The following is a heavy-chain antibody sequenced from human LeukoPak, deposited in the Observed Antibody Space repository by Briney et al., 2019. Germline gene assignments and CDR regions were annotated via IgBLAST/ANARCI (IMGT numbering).Heavy chain of an antibody. J-gene: IGHJ5*02. D-gene: IGHD3-22*01. CDR2: IYYSGNT. Sequence: PSETLSLTCTVSGGSISSSDYYWGWIRQPPGKGLEWIGNIYYSGNTYYNPSLKSRVTISLDLSKNQFSLELSSVTAADTAVYYCARDFLISVLVVGPFGPWGQGTPVTVSS. CDR3: ARDFLISVLVVGPFGP. V-gene: IGHV4-39*07. CDR1: GGSISSSDYY.